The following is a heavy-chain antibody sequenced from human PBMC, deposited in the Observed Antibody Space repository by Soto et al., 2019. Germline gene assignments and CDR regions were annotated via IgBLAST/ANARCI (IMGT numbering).Heavy chain of an antibody. CDR3: ARYSNNWFQTEGMDV. V-gene: IGHV4-4*07. D-gene: IGHD6-13*01. CDR1: VDSSAAYG. Sequence: TLSLRCRVSVDSSAAYGWSWLRTPAGKGLEWIGRIDASGNTNYNPSLNSRVTMSIDTSKKQFSLKLTSVTAADTAIYYCARYSNNWFQTEGMDVWGQGTTFTAP. J-gene: IGHJ6*02. CDR2: IDASGNT.